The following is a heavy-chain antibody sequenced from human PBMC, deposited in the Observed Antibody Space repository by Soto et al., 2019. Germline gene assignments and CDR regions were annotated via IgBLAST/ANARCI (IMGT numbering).Heavy chain of an antibody. CDR2: ISYDGSNK. CDR3: AKVAGDYYGSGSYYRWAYYYYGMDV. CDR1: GFTFSSYG. D-gene: IGHD3-10*01. V-gene: IGHV3-30*18. J-gene: IGHJ6*02. Sequence: LRLSCAASGFTFSSYGMHWVRQAPGKGLEWVAVISYDGSNKYYADSVKGRFTTSRDNSKNTLYLQMNSLRAEDTAVYYCAKVAGDYYGSGSYYRWAYYYYGMDVWGQGTTVTVSS.